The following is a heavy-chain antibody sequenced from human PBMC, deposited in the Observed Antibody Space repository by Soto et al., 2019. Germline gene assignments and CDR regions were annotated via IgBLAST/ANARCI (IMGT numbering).Heavy chain of an antibody. V-gene: IGHV3-21*01. CDR2: ISSSSSYI. D-gene: IGHD6-13*01. Sequence: GGSLRLSCAASGFTFSSYSMNWVRQAPGKGLEWVSSISSSSSYIYYADSVKGRFTISRDNAKNSLYLQMNSLRAEDTAVYYCARDRRGAAAANSRYYYGMDVWGQGTTVTVSS. J-gene: IGHJ6*02. CDR1: GFTFSSYS. CDR3: ARDRRGAAAANSRYYYGMDV.